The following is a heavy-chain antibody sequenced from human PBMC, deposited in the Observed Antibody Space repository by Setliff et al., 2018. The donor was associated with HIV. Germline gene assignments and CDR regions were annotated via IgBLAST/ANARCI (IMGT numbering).Heavy chain of an antibody. CDR2: IIPVFGPP. Sequence: ASVKVSCKTSGGTFSIFSITWVRQAPGQGLEWMGGIIPVFGPPNYAQRFQRRLTITADESTNTAYMELSSLKSEDTAVYYCARGGIAARPYYFDYWGQGTLVTVSS. V-gene: IGHV1-69*13. D-gene: IGHD6-6*01. CDR1: GGTFSIFS. CDR3: ARGGIAARPYYFDY. J-gene: IGHJ4*02.